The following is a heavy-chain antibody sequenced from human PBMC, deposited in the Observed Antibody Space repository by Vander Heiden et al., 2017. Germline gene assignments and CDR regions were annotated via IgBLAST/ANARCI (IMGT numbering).Heavy chain of an antibody. Sequence: EVQLVAFGGGLVQPGGSLTLSCAPSGFPFRRYWMHWVRQAPGKGLVWVSRINSDGSSISYADSVKGRFTISRDNAKNTLYLQMNSLRAEDTAVYYCARAYDYVWGSYRHYYYYGMDVWGQGTTVTVSS. D-gene: IGHD3-16*02. J-gene: IGHJ6*02. CDR3: ARAYDYVWGSYRHYYYYGMDV. CDR1: GFPFRRYW. CDR2: INSDGSSI. V-gene: IGHV3-74*01.